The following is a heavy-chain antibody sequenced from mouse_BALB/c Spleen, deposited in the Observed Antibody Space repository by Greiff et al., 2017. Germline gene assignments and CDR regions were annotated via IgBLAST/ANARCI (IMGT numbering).Heavy chain of an antibody. CDR2: IYPGDGDT. D-gene: IGHD2-14*01. Sequence: VQLQQSGAELVRPGSSVKISCKASGYAFSSYWMNWVKQRPGQGLEWIGQIYPGDGDTNYNGKFKGKATLTADKSSSTAYMQLSSLTSEDSAVYFCARGDYRYSWFAYWGQGTLVTVSA. J-gene: IGHJ3*01. CDR1: GYAFSSYW. V-gene: IGHV1-80*01. CDR3: ARGDYRYSWFAY.